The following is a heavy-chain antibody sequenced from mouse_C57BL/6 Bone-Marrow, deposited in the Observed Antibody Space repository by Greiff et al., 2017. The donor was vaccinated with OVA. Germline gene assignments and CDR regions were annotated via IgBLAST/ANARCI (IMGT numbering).Heavy chain of an antibody. D-gene: IGHD1-1*01. CDR1: GYTFTSYG. CDR3: ARGELRSAWFAY. CDR2: IYPRSGNT. Sequence: QVQLQQSGAELARPGASVKLSCKASGYTFTSYGISWVKQRTGQGLEWIGEIYPRSGNTYYNEKFKGKATLTADKSSSTAYMELRSLTSEDSAVYFCARGELRSAWFAYWGQGTLVTVSA. J-gene: IGHJ3*01. V-gene: IGHV1-81*01.